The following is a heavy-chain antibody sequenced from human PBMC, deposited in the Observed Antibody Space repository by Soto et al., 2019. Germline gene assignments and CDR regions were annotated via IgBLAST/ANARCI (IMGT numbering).Heavy chain of an antibody. CDR1: GGSISSGGYY. J-gene: IGHJ3*02. D-gene: IGHD3-16*02. Sequence: QVQLQESGPGLVKPSQTLSLTCTVSGGSISSGGYYWSWIRQHPGKGLEWIGYIYYSGSTYYNPSLKSRVTISVDTSKNQFSLKLSSVTAADTAVYYCARANRGGVIVIGAFDIWGQGTMVTVSS. V-gene: IGHV4-31*03. CDR2: IYYSGST. CDR3: ARANRGGVIVIGAFDI.